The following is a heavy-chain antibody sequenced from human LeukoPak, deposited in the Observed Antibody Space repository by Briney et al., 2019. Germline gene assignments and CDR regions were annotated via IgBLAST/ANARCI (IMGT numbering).Heavy chain of an antibody. Sequence: ASVKVSCKASGYTFTGYYMHWVRQAPGQGLEWMGWINPNSGGTNYAQKFQGRVTMTRDTSISTAYMEMSRLRSDDTAVYYCASNGRYCSGGSCLGYWGQGTLVTVSS. CDR3: ASNGRYCSGGSCLGY. J-gene: IGHJ4*02. D-gene: IGHD2-15*01. CDR1: GYTFTGYY. V-gene: IGHV1-2*02. CDR2: INPNSGGT.